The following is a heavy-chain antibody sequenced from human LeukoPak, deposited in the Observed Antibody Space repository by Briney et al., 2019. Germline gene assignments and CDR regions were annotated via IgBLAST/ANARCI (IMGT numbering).Heavy chain of an antibody. CDR2: IYHSEST. CDR3: ARAGTEWEFDP. Sequence: SETLSLTCTVSGSSISSAYYWGWIRQPPGKGLEWIGNIYHSESTYYNPSLKSRVTISVDTSKNQFSLRLSSVTAADTAVYYCARAGTEWEFDPWGQGTLVTVSS. D-gene: IGHD1-26*01. CDR1: GSSISSAYY. J-gene: IGHJ5*02. V-gene: IGHV4-38-2*02.